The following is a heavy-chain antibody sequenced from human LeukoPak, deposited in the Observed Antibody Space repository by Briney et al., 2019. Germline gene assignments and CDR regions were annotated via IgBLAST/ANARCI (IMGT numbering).Heavy chain of an antibody. J-gene: IGHJ4*02. Sequence: SETLSLTCTVSGGSISSGSYYWSWIRQPAGKGLEWIGRIYTSGSTNYNPSLKSRVTISVDTSKNQFSLKLSSVTAADTAVYYCARGTVGAHFDYWGQGTLVTVSS. CDR3: ARGTVGAHFDY. V-gene: IGHV4-61*02. CDR2: IYTSGST. CDR1: GGSISSGSYY. D-gene: IGHD1-26*01.